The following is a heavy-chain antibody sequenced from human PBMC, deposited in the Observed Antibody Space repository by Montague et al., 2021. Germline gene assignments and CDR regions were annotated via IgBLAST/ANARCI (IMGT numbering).Heavy chain of an antibody. V-gene: IGHV4-59*12. J-gene: IGHJ6*04. CDR2: MFYGGAT. CDR3: ARHKTGERGFDV. CDR1: SGSIFHAH. D-gene: IGHD1-26*01. Sequence: SETLSLTCTVSSGSIFHAHWSWVRQPPGKGLEWLGSMFYGGATSNNPSLKSRVTMSIDTSTNQFSPKLNSVTAADTAVYYCARHKTGERGFDVWGKGTTVTVSS.